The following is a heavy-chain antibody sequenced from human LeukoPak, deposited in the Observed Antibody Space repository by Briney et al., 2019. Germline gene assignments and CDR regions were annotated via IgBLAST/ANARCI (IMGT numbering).Heavy chain of an antibody. Sequence: PSETLSLTCTVSGYSISSGYYWGWIRQPPGRGLEWIGSIYYSGSTYYNPSLKSRVTMSVDTSKNQFSLKLSSVTAADTAVYYCVVGYCSGGSCNLFDYWGQGTLVTVSS. D-gene: IGHD2-15*01. V-gene: IGHV4-38-2*02. CDR3: VVGYCSGGSCNLFDY. J-gene: IGHJ4*02. CDR2: IYYSGST. CDR1: GYSISSGYY.